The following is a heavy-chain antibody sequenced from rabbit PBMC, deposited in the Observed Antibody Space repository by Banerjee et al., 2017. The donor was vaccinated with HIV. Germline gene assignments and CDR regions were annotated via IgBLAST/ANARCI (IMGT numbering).Heavy chain of an antibody. Sequence: QQQLEESGGGLVKPEGSLTLTCTASGFSFSSSYWICWVRQAPGKGLEWIACIYAGSGGNTYYASWAKGRFTISKTSSTTVTLQMTSLTAADTATYFCARGSGSYDCFDLWGPGTLVTVS. J-gene: IGHJ4*01. CDR1: GFSFSSSYW. V-gene: IGHV1S45*01. D-gene: IGHD1-1*01. CDR3: ARGSGSYDCFDL. CDR2: IYAGSGGNT.